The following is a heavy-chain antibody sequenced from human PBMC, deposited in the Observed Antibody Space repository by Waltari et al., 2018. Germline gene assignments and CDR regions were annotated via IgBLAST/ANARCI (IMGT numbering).Heavy chain of an antibody. CDR1: GASISSYF. CDR2: VSTSGST. J-gene: IGHJ4*02. Sequence: QVQLQESGPGLVKPSETLSLICSISGASISSYFWSWVRQPAGKGLEWVGRVSTSGSTYYNPSLRSRVSISLAKSKNHISLDLTSVTAADTAVYYCAVSGFGESDYWGQGTLVTVSS. CDR3: AVSGFGESDY. V-gene: IGHV4-4*07. D-gene: IGHD3-10*01.